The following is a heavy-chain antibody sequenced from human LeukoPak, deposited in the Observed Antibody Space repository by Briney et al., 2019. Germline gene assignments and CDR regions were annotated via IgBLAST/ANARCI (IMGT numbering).Heavy chain of an antibody. CDR3: ARGGLDVLRFLEWFYFDY. Sequence: SETLSLTCPVAGGSISSYYWSWIRQPPGKGLEWIGYIYYSGSTNYNPSLKSRVTISVDTSKNQFSLKLSSVTAADTAVYYCARGGLDVLRFLEWFYFDYWGQGTLVTVSS. CDR1: GGSISSYY. V-gene: IGHV4-59*01. J-gene: IGHJ4*02. CDR2: IYYSGST. D-gene: IGHD3-3*01.